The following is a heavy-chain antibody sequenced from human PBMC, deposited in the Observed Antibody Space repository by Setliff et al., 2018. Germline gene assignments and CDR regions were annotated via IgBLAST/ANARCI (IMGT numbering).Heavy chain of an antibody. D-gene: IGHD3-10*01. CDR1: GGSISDYY. CDR3: ARESYYGSGYNY. V-gene: IGHV4-59*01. Sequence: PSETLSLTCTVSGGSISDYYWSWIRQAPGKGLEWIGYIYYSGSTNYNPSLKSRVTISVDTSKNQFSLKLSSVTAADTAVYYCARESYYGSGYNYWGQGTLVTVSS. CDR2: IYYSGST. J-gene: IGHJ4*02.